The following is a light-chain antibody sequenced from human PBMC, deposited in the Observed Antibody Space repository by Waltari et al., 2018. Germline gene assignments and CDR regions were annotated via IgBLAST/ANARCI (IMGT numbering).Light chain of an antibody. CDR2: NVN. CDR3: ASYTKTSTLV. V-gene: IGLV2-14*03. CDR1: SSDVGAYHY. Sequence: QSALTQPASVSGSPGQSITVSCTGTSSDVGAYHYVSWYQQHPGKAPRIIIYNVNSRPSGVSHRFAGSKSDNTASLTISGLQAEDEADYYCASYTKTSTLVFGGGTKLTVL. J-gene: IGLJ2*01.